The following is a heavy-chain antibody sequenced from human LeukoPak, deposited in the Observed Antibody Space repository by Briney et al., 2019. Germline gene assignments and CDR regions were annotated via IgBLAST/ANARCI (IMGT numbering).Heavy chain of an antibody. V-gene: IGHV4-39*01. D-gene: IGHD3-22*01. J-gene: IGHJ5*02. CDR3: ARRDYDIAWFYP. CDR2: IDYSGKT. Sequence: PSETLSLTCTVSGGSISSSAYYWGWLRQPPGKGRVGVGSIDYSGKTYDNPSLKSRVTISVDTSKTQFSLKLSSVTAADTAVYYCARRDYDIAWFYPWGQGTLVTVSS. CDR1: GGSISSSAYY.